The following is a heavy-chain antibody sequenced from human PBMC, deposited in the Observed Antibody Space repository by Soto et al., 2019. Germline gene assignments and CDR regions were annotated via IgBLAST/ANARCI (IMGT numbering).Heavy chain of an antibody. CDR1: GYTLTELS. V-gene: IGHV1-24*01. Sequence: ASVKVSCKVSGYTLTELSMHWVRQAPGKGLEWMGGFDPEDGETIYAQKFQGRVTMTEDTSTDTAYMELSSLRSEDTAVYYCARGGEYSSSSGWFDPWGQGTLVTVSS. CDR2: FDPEDGET. J-gene: IGHJ5*02. D-gene: IGHD6-6*01. CDR3: ARGGEYSSSSGWFDP.